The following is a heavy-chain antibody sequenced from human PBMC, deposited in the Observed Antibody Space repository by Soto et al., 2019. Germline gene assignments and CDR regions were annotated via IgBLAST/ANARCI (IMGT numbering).Heavy chain of an antibody. CDR2: IDWDDDK. Sequence: GSGPTLVNPTQTLTLTCTFSGFSLSTSGMCVSWIRQPPGKALEWLARIDWDDDKYYSTSLKTRLTISKDTSKNQVVLTMTNMDPVDTATYYCARSPYYYDSSGYSTLHFDYWGQGTLVTVSS. D-gene: IGHD3-22*01. V-gene: IGHV2-70*11. J-gene: IGHJ4*02. CDR1: GFSLSTSGMC. CDR3: ARSPYYYDSSGYSTLHFDY.